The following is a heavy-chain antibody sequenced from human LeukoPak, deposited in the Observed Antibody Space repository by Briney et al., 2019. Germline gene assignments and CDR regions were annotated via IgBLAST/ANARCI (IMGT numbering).Heavy chain of an antibody. CDR1: GGSISSRDYY. CDR3: ARALGYCSGGSCTRGYNWFDP. J-gene: IGHJ5*02. CDR2: IYYGGNT. Sequence: SETLSLTCTVSGGSISSRDYYWGWIRQPPGKGLEWIGSIYYGGNTYYNPSLKSRVTISVGTSMNHFSLKLSFVTTADTAVYYCARALGYCSGGSCTRGYNWFDPWGQGTLVTVPS. D-gene: IGHD2-15*01. V-gene: IGHV4-39*02.